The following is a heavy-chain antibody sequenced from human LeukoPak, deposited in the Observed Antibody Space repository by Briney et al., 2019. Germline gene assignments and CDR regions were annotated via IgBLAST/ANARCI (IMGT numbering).Heavy chain of an antibody. CDR2: IYTSGST. D-gene: IGHD2-2*01. J-gene: IGHJ5*02. CDR1: GGSISSYY. V-gene: IGHV4-4*07. CDR3: ARVAGYCSSTSCYALNWFDP. Sequence: PSETLSLTCTVSGGSISSYYWSWIRQPAGKGLEWIGRIYTSGSTNYNPSLKSRVTMSVDTSKNQFSLKLSSVTAVDTAVYYCARVAGYCSSTSCYALNWFDPWGQGTLVTVSS.